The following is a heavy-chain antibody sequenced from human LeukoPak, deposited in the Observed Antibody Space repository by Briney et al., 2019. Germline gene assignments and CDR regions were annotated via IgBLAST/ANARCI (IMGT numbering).Heavy chain of an antibody. V-gene: IGHV3-43*01. CDR2: ISWDGGST. CDR1: AFTFDDYT. Sequence: PGGSLRLSCPASAFTFDDYTMHWDRQAAGKGLEWVSLISWDGGSTYYAESVKGRFTTSRDNSKNSLYLQMNSLRTEDTALYYCAKDREGSRWSSYDMDVWGKRTTLTISS. J-gene: IGHJ6*04. CDR3: AKDREGSRWSSYDMDV. D-gene: IGHD6-13*01.